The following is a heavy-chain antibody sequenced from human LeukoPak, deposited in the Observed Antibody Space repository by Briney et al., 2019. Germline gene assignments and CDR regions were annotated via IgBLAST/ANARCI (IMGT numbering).Heavy chain of an antibody. J-gene: IGHJ5*02. Sequence: PSETLSLTCTVSGGSISSYYWSWIRQPPGKGLDWIGYIYYTGSTDYNPSLKSRVTMSVDTSKNQFSLKLTSVTAADTAVYYCARPLQGRTVTLHHWGQGALVTVYS. CDR1: GGSISSYY. D-gene: IGHD4-17*01. V-gene: IGHV4-59*01. CDR3: ARPLQGRTVTLHH. CDR2: IYYTGST.